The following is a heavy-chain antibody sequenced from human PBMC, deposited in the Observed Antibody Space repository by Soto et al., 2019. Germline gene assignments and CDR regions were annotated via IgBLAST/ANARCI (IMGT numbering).Heavy chain of an antibody. J-gene: IGHJ3*02. CDR1: GTSIINNNW. CDR2: IYHSGTT. V-gene: IGHV4-4*02. Sequence: QVQLQESGPGLVKPSGTLSLTCAVSGTSIINNNWWTWVRQPPGKGLEWIGEIYHSGTTNYNSSLKXXVTFSTDKAKNQFSLNLNSVTAADTAVYYCARGDGDDAFDIWGQGTLVIVSS. D-gene: IGHD2-21*02. CDR3: ARGDGDDAFDI.